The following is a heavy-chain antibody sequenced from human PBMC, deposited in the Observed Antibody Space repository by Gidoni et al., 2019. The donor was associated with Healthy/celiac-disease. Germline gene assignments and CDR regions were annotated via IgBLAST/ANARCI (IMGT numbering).Heavy chain of an antibody. CDR3: ARVPNRVQNY. V-gene: IGHV3-21*01. CDR1: GFTFSSYS. Sequence: EVQLVESGGGLVKPGWSLRLSCAASGFTFSSYSMNWVRQAPGKGLEWASSISSSSSHIYYADSVKGRFTISRDNAKNSLYLQMNSLRAEDTAVYYCARVPNRVQNYWGQGTLVTVSS. J-gene: IGHJ4*02. CDR2: ISSSSSHI.